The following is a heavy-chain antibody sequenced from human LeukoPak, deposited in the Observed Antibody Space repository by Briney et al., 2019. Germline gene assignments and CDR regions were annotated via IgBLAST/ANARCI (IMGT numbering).Heavy chain of an antibody. Sequence: PGRSLRPSCAASGFTFSSYGMHWVRQAPGKGLEWVAGIWFDARNEHYADSVKGRFTISRDNSKNALYLQMDSLRADDTAVYYCTRDFCSSPGCYDYWGQGTLVTVSS. CDR3: TRDFCSSPGCYDY. CDR2: IWFDARNE. CDR1: GFTFSSYG. V-gene: IGHV3-33*01. D-gene: IGHD2-2*01. J-gene: IGHJ4*02.